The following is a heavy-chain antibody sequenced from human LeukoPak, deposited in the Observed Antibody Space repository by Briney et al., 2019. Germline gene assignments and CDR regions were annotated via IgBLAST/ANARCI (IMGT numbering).Heavy chain of an antibody. J-gene: IGHJ6*03. D-gene: IGHD6-13*01. V-gene: IGHV3-33*01. CDR1: GFTSSSYG. CDR2: IWYDGSNK. CDR3: ARASAAGTGFFYYYMDV. Sequence: QSGGSLRLSCAASGFTSSSYGMHWVRQAPGKGLEWVAVIWYDGSNKYYADSVKGRFTISRDNSKNTLYLQMNSLRAEDTAVYYCARASAAGTGFFYYYMDVWGKGTTVTVSS.